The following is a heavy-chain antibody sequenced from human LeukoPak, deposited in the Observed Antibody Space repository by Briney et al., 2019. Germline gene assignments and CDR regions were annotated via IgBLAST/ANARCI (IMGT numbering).Heavy chain of an antibody. Sequence: PSETLSLTCTVSGGSISSSTYYWGWIRQPPGTGLEWIGSMHSSGSTYYNPSRYYNPSLKSRVSISVDTSKNQFSLKLSSVTAADTAVYYCARHKARYYYGSGSYRGDWFDPWGQGTLVTVSS. J-gene: IGHJ5*02. V-gene: IGHV4-39*01. D-gene: IGHD3-10*01. CDR2: MHSSGST. CDR3: ARHKARYYYGSGSYRGDWFDP. CDR1: GGSISSSTYY.